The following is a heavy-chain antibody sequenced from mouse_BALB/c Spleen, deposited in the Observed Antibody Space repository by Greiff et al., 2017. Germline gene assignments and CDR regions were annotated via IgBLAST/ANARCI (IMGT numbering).Heavy chain of an antibody. J-gene: IGHJ3*01. CDR2: IYPGNVNT. Sequence: VMLVESGPELVKPGASVRISCKASGYTFTSYYIHWVKQRPGQGLEWIGWIYPGNVNTKYNEKFKGKATLTADKSSSTAYMQLSSLTSEDSAVYFCARGARATFFAYWGQGTLVTVSA. CDR1: GYTFTSYY. V-gene: IGHV1S56*01. D-gene: IGHD3-1*01. CDR3: ARGARATFFAY.